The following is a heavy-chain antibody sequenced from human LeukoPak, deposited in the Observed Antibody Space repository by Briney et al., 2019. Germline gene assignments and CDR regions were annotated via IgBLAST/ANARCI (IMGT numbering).Heavy chain of an antibody. CDR1: GFTFSSYG. J-gene: IGHJ4*02. V-gene: IGHV3-30*02. CDR2: IRYDGSNK. D-gene: IGHD2-2*01. CDR3: AKVGYCSSTSCQLRDY. Sequence: GGSLRLSCAASGFTFSSYGMHWVRQAPGKGLEWVAFIRYDGSNKYYADSVKGRFTISRDNSKNTLYLQMNSLRAEDTAAYYCAKVGYCSSTSCQLRDYWGQGTLVTVSS.